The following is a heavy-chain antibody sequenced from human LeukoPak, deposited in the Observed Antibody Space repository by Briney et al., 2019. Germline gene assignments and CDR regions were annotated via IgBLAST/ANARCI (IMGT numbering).Heavy chain of an antibody. CDR2: INPNSGGT. V-gene: IGHV1-2*02. CDR1: GYTFTGYY. J-gene: IGHJ5*02. Sequence: ASVKVSCKASGYTFTGYYMHWVRQAPGQGLEWMGWINPNSGGTNYAQKFQGRVTMTRDTSISTAYMELSRLRSDDTAVYYCAEGYCSSTSCLRGNWFDPWGQGTLVTVSS. CDR3: AEGYCSSTSCLRGNWFDP. D-gene: IGHD2-2*01.